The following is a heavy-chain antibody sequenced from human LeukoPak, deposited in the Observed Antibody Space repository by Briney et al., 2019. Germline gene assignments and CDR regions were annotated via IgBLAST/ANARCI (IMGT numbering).Heavy chain of an antibody. Sequence: GGSLRLSCAASGFTFSIYAMSWVRQAPGKGLEWVSAISGSGGSTYYADSVKGRFTISRDNSKNTLYLQMNSLRAEDTAVYYCAKMGGSYDSSGYYYGDYWGQGTLVTVSS. V-gene: IGHV3-23*01. CDR2: ISGSGGST. CDR1: GFTFSIYA. CDR3: AKMGGSYDSSGYYYGDY. D-gene: IGHD3-22*01. J-gene: IGHJ4*02.